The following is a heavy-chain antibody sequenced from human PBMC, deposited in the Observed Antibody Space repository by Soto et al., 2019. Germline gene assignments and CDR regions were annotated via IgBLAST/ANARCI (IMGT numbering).Heavy chain of an antibody. Sequence: GGSLRLSCAASGFTFSSYAMHWVRQAPGKGLEWVAVISYDGSNKYYADSVKGRFTISRDNSKNTLYLQMNSLRAEDTAVYYCARSRGSGGNSYFDYWGQGTLVTVSS. D-gene: IGHD2-15*01. CDR1: GFTFSSYA. CDR3: ARSRGSGGNSYFDY. J-gene: IGHJ4*02. CDR2: ISYDGSNK. V-gene: IGHV3-30*04.